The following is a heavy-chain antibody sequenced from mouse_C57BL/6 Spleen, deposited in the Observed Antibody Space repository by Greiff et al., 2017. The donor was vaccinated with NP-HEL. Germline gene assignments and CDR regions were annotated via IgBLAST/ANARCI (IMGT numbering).Heavy chain of an antibody. J-gene: IGHJ1*03. CDR1: GYTFSDYG. CDR3: ARSSYRRGYFDV. V-gene: IGHV5-17*03. D-gene: IGHD1-1*01. Sequence: EVKLEESGGGLVKPGGSLKLSCAASGYTFSDYGMHWVRQAPEKGLEWVAYISSGSSTIYYADTVKGRSTFSRDNATNTLFLQMSSLRAEYSAVYYCARSSYRRGYFDVWGTGTTVTVSA. CDR2: ISSGSSTI.